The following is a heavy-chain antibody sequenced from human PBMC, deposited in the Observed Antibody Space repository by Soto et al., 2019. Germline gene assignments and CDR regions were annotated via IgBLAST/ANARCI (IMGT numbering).Heavy chain of an antibody. CDR2: INPSGGST. D-gene: IGHD3-22*01. CDR3: ARVYYYDSSGRTCYRRGVDH. V-gene: IGHV1-46*01. CDR1: GYTFTSYY. J-gene: IGHJ4*02. Sequence: ASVKVSCKASGYTFTSYYMHWVRQAPGQGLEWMGIINPSGGSTSYAQKFQGRVTMTRDTSTSTVYMELSSLRSEDTAVYYCARVYYYDSSGRTCYRRGVDHWGQGTLVTVSS.